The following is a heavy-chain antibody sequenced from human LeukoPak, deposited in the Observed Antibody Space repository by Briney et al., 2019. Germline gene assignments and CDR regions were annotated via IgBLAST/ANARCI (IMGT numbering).Heavy chain of an antibody. CDR2: ISWNGASI. D-gene: IGHD4-17*01. V-gene: IGHV3-9*03. Sequence: GRSLRLSCAASGFTFDDYAMHWVRQAPGKGLEWVSGISWNGASIGYADSVKGRFTISRDNAKNSLYLQMNSLRAEDMALYYCAKDFDYDYSDQLFDYWGQGTLVAVSS. CDR1: GFTFDDYA. J-gene: IGHJ4*02. CDR3: AKDFDYDYSDQLFDY.